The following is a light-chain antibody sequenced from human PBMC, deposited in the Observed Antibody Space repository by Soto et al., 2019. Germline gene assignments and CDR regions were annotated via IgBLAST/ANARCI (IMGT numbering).Light chain of an antibody. Sequence: QSALTQPASVSGSPGQSITISCTGTISDVGSNDYVSWYQQHPGKAPELMIYEVSNRPSGVSNRFSGSKSGNTASLTISGLQAEDEADYYCSSYTTSSTLVFGGGTKLTVL. CDR3: SSYTTSSTLV. CDR1: ISDVGSNDY. J-gene: IGLJ3*02. V-gene: IGLV2-14*01. CDR2: EVS.